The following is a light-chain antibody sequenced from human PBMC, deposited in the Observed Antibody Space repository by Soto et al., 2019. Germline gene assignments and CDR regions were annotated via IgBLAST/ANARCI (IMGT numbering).Light chain of an antibody. CDR3: QQYNNWWT. Sequence: IVMTQSPATLSVSPGERATLPCRASQSVSSNLAWYQQKPGQAPRLLIYGASMRATGIPARFSGSGSGTEFTLTISSLQSEDFAVYYCQQYNNWWTFGQGTKVEIK. CDR2: GAS. J-gene: IGKJ1*01. V-gene: IGKV3-15*01. CDR1: QSVSSN.